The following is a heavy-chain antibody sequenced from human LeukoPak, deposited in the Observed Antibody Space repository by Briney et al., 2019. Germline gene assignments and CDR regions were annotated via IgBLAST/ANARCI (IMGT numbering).Heavy chain of an antibody. CDR1: GFXFSSYA. CDR3: ARGGSIAARPIDY. CDR2: ISSNGGST. Sequence: GSLRLSCAASGFXFSSYAMHWVRQAPGKGLEYVSAISSNGGSTYYANSVKGGFTISRDNSKNTLFLQMGSLRAEDMAVYYCARGGSIAARPIDYWGQGTLVTVSS. D-gene: IGHD6-6*01. J-gene: IGHJ4*02. V-gene: IGHV3-64*01.